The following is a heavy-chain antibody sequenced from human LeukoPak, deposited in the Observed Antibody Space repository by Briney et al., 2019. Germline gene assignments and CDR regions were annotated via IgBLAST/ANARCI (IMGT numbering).Heavy chain of an antibody. CDR1: GFTFSSYW. V-gene: IGHV3-74*01. CDR3: ASSRWSDYDSSGYPSHDY. Sequence: GGSLRLSCAASGFTFSSYWMHWVRQAPGKGLVWVSRINSDGSSTSYADSVKGRFTISRDNSKNTLYLQMNSLRAEDTAVYYCASSRWSDYDSSGYPSHDYWGQGTLVTVSS. D-gene: IGHD3-22*01. CDR2: INSDGSST. J-gene: IGHJ4*02.